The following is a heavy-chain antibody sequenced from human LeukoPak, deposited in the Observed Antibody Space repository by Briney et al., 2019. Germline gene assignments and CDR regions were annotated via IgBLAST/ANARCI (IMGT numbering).Heavy chain of an antibody. V-gene: IGHV4-39*01. J-gene: IGHJ4*02. D-gene: IGHD3-22*01. CDR2: IYYSGST. CDR1: GGSISSSSYY. CDR3: ARHLHHRGYYDSSGYTRAEYYFDY. Sequence: PSETLSLTCTVSGGSISSSSYYWGWIRQPPGKGLEWIGSIYYSGSTYYNPSLKSRVTISVDTSKNQFSLKLSSVTAADTAVYYCARHLHHRGYYDSSGYTRAEYYFDYWGQGTLVTVSS.